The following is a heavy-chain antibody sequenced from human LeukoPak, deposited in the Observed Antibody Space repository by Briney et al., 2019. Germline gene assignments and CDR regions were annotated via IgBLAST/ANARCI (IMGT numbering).Heavy chain of an antibody. V-gene: IGHV1-24*01. CDR2: FDPEDGET. D-gene: IGHD3-22*01. CDR3: ARVEGRALVVIPSRYFQH. Sequence: ASVKVSCKVSGYTLTELSMHWVRQAPGKGLEWMGGFDPEDGETIYAQKFQGRVTMTEDTSTDTAYMELSSLRSEDTAVYYCARVEGRALVVIPSRYFQHWGQGTLVTVSS. CDR1: GYTLTELS. J-gene: IGHJ1*01.